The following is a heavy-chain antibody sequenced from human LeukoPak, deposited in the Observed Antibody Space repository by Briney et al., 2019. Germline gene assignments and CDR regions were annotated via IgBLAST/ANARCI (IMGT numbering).Heavy chain of an antibody. Sequence: QPGGSLGLSCAASGFTFSSYWMSWVRQAPGKGLEWVANIKQDGSEKYYVDSVKGRFTISRDNAKNTLYLQMNSLRAEDTAVYYCARDGDYGDYGEDYFDYWGQGTLVTVSS. D-gene: IGHD4-17*01. V-gene: IGHV3-7*01. CDR3: ARDGDYGDYGEDYFDY. CDR1: GFTFSSYW. J-gene: IGHJ4*02. CDR2: IKQDGSEK.